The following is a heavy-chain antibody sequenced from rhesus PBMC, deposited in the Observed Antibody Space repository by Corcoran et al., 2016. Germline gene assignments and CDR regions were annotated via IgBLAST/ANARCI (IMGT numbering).Heavy chain of an antibody. CDR3: ARGYWTDYSFDY. V-gene: IGHV4-147*01. CDR2: LYGNNGAT. CDR1: GASISSDY. Sequence: QVQLQESGPGLVKPSETLSLTCAVSGASISSDYWSGVRQAPGRGLEGLGRLYGNNGATTYHPSLKSPVTLSVDASKNQFSLKLTSVTAADTAVFYCARGYWTDYSFDYWGLGVLVTVSS. D-gene: IGHD3-22*01. J-gene: IGHJ4*01.